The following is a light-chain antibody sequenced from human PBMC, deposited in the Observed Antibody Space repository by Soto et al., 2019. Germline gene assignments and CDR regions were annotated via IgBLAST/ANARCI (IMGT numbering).Light chain of an antibody. Sequence: QSVMTQPPSVSAAPGQKVTISCSGSSSNIGGNSVSWYQQLPGTAPKLLIYDDNKRPSGIPDRFAGSQSGTSATLGITGFQTGDEADYYCGSWDSSLSAYVFGPGTKLTVL. CDR2: DDN. V-gene: IGLV1-51*01. CDR1: SSNIGGNS. J-gene: IGLJ1*01. CDR3: GSWDSSLSAYV.